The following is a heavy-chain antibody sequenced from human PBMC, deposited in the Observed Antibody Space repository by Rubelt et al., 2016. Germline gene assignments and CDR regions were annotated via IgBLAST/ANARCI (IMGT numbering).Heavy chain of an antibody. CDR1: GYSFTSYW. Sequence: EVQLVQSGAEVKKPGESLRISCKGSGYSFTSYWISWVRQMPGKGQEWMGRIDPSDSYTNYSPPFQAQCTISADKSISTAYLQWSSLKASDTAMYYCAIYDFWSGYYLDYWGQGTLVTVSS. CDR2: IDPSDSYT. J-gene: IGHJ4*02. D-gene: IGHD3-3*01. CDR3: AIYDFWSGYYLDY. V-gene: IGHV5-10-1*03.